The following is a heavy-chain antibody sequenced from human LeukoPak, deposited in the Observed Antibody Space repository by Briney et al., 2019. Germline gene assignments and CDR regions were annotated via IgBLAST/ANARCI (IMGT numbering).Heavy chain of an antibody. CDR2: IYTSGST. CDR3: AREKAYCGGDCYSWGYYYYYYMDV. V-gene: IGHV4-39*07. CDR1: GGSISTSSYY. Sequence: SETLSLTCTVSGGSISTSSYYWGWIRQPPGKGLEWIGRIYTSGSTNYNPSLKSRVTMSVDTSKNQFSLKLSSVTAADTAVYYCAREKAYCGGDCYSWGYYYYYYMDVWGKGTTVTISS. D-gene: IGHD2-21*02. J-gene: IGHJ6*03.